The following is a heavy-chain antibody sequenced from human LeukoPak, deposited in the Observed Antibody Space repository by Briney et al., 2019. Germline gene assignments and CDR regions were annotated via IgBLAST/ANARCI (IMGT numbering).Heavy chain of an antibody. CDR3: ARCEWHYYHYYMDV. D-gene: IGHD3-3*01. CDR2: INWNGGST. J-gene: IGHJ6*03. V-gene: IGHV3-20*03. Sequence: GGSLRLSYAASGFTFDDYGMSWVRQAPGKGLEWVSGINWNGGSTGYADSVKGRFTISRDNAKNSLFLQMNSLGAEDTAVYYCARCEWHYYHYYMDVWGKGTTVTVSS. CDR1: GFTFDDYG.